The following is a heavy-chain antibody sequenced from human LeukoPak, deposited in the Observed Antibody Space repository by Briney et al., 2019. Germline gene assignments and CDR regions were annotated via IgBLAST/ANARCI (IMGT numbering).Heavy chain of an antibody. V-gene: IGHV5-51*01. J-gene: IGHJ4*02. CDR3: AKYYYDRSVGPFDS. CDR1: GYRFSDYW. Sequence: GESLKISCKGSGYRFSDYWIGWVRQMPGKGLEWRGIIYPGDSDIRYSPSFQGQVTFSADKSISTAFLQWSSLKASDTAMYYCAKYYYDRSVGPFDSWGLGTLVTVSS. CDR2: IYPGDSDI. D-gene: IGHD3-22*01.